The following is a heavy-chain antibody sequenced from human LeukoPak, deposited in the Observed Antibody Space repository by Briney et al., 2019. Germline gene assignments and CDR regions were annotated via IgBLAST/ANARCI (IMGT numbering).Heavy chain of an antibody. CDR2: IYFTGST. J-gene: IGHJ4*02. CDR3: ARRRPDYGGNGFDY. D-gene: IGHD4-23*01. Sequence: KTSETLSLTYTLAGGSISSYYWRWIRQPPGKGREWIGYIYFTGSTNYNPSLKSRVTISVDTSKNQFSLKLSSVTAADTAVYYCARRRPDYGGNGFDYWGQGTLVTVSS. V-gene: IGHV4-59*08. CDR1: GGSISSYY.